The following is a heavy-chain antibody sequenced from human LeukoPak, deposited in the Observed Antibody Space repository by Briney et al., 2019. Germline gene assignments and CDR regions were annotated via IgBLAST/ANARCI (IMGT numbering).Heavy chain of an antibody. V-gene: IGHV4-31*03. CDR1: GGSTSGGGYY. CDR3: AGWATDAFDI. Sequence: PSETLSLTCTVSGGSTSGGGYYWSWIRQHPGKGLEWIGYIYYSGSTYYNPSLKSRVTISVDTSKNQFSLKLGSVTAADTAVYYCAGWATDAFDIWGQGTMVTVSS. J-gene: IGHJ3*02. CDR2: IYYSGST. D-gene: IGHD5-12*01.